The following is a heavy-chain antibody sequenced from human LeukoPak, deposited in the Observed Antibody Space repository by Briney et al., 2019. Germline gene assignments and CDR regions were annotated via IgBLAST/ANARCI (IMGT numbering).Heavy chain of an antibody. V-gene: IGHV3-7*01. CDR3: ARGDGSVVRGQVDY. J-gene: IGHJ4*02. CDR2: IKQDGSEK. Sequence: GGSLGLSCAASGFTFSSYWMSWVRQAPGKGLEWVANIKQDGSEKYYVDSVKGRFTISRDNAKNSLYLQMNSLRAEDTAVYYCARGDGSVVRGQVDYWGQGTLVTVSS. CDR1: GFTFSSYW. D-gene: IGHD3-10*01.